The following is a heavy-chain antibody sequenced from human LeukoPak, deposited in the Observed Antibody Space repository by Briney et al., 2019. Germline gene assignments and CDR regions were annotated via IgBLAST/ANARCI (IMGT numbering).Heavy chain of an antibody. CDR2: INPNRGDT. V-gene: IGHV1-2*02. CDR1: LYPFSGYY. CDR3: AKIAARPCHYYGIDV. Sequence: GASVKVSYKPSLYPFSGYYSHRVRQAPGQRLEWMGWINPNRGDTEYAPKFQRRVTMTRDTSINTAYMELSGMRSDDTAIYYCAKIAARPCHYYGIDVWGKGTLVTVSS. D-gene: IGHD6-6*01. J-gene: IGHJ6*04.